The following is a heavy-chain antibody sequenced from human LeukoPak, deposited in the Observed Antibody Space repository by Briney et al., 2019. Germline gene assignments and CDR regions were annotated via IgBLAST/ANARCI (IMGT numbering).Heavy chain of an antibody. CDR2: IIPIFGTA. D-gene: IGHD2/OR15-2a*01. J-gene: IGHJ3*02. CDR3: ARGGRFTTFYDAFDI. Sequence: ASVKVSCKASGGTFISYAISWVRQAPGQGLEWMGGIIPIFGTANYAQKFQRRVTITSDESTSTAYMELSSLRSEDTAVYYCARGGRFTTFYDAFDIWGQGTMVTVSS. CDR1: GGTFISYA. V-gene: IGHV1-69*13.